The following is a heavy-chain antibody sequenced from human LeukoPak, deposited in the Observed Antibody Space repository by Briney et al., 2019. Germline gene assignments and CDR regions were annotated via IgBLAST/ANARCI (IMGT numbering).Heavy chain of an antibody. J-gene: IGHJ4*02. CDR3: ATEYSDNSGYCFH. D-gene: IGHD3-22*01. Sequence: GGSLRLSCAASGFSFSTYAMSRVRQAPGKGLEWVSSISNGGGFKSYADSLEGRFAISRENAKNSLYLQMNSLRAEDTAVYYCATEYSDNSGYCFHWGQGTLVTVSS. V-gene: IGHV3-21*01. CDR2: ISNGGGFK. CDR1: GFSFSTYA.